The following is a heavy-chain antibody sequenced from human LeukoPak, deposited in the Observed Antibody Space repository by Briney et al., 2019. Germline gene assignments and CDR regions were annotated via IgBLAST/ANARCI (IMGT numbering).Heavy chain of an antibody. V-gene: IGHV3-11*04. CDR2: ISSSGSTI. D-gene: IGHD6-19*01. Sequence: GGSLRLSCAASGFTFSDYYMSWIRQAPGKGLEWVSYISSSGSTIYYADSVKGRFTISRDNAKSSLYLQMNSLRAEDTAVYYCARAGGIAVAIYYYYYMDVWGKGTTVTVSS. J-gene: IGHJ6*03. CDR3: ARAGGIAVAIYYYYYMDV. CDR1: GFTFSDYY.